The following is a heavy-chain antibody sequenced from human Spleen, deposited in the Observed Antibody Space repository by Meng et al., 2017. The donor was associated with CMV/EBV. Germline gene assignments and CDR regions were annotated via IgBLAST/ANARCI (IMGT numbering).Heavy chain of an antibody. V-gene: IGHV4-4*07. CDR2: IYIDGNI. D-gene: IGHD6-19*01. CDR3: ARGYSSGKTDY. Sequence: VQRQRLGPGLVKPSGTLARPSRVSGDSRCDYSWSWVRQPAGKGLEWIGGIYIDGNINSNPSLKSRVTMSLDTCKNQFFLNTSSVTAAETAVYYCARGYSSGKTDYWGQGTLVTVSS. CDR1: GDSRCDYS. J-gene: IGHJ4*02.